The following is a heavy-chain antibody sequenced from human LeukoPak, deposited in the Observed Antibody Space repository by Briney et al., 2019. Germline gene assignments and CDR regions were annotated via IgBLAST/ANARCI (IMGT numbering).Heavy chain of an antibody. CDR2: IRYDGSNK. D-gene: IGHD3-10*01. V-gene: IGHV3-30*02. J-gene: IGHJ4*02. CDR1: GFTVSSNH. Sequence: PGGSLRLSCAASGFTVSSNHMSWVRQAPGKGLEWVAFIRYDGSNKYYADSVKGRFTISRDNSKNTLYLQMNSLRAEDTAVYYCAKEGYGSGKAGYYFDYWGQGTLVTVSS. CDR3: AKEGYGSGKAGYYFDY.